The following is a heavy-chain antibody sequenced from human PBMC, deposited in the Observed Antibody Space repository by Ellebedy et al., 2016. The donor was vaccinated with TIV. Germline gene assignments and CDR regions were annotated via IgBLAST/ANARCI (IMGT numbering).Heavy chain of an antibody. V-gene: IGHV3-30*03. Sequence: GESLKISCAASGFTFSNYGMHWVRQAPGKGLEWVAVISYDGTNKYYADSVKGRFTISRDNSQNTLYLQMNSLRAEDTAVYYCARSEPMDVWGKGTTVTVSS. D-gene: IGHD1-14*01. CDR3: ARSEPMDV. CDR2: ISYDGTNK. J-gene: IGHJ6*04. CDR1: GFTFSNYG.